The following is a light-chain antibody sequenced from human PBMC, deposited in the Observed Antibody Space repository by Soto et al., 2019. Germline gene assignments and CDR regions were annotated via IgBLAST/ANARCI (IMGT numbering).Light chain of an antibody. CDR3: QQNGYSWT. CDR1: QSVSNNY. V-gene: IGKV3-20*01. J-gene: IGKJ1*01. Sequence: SLSPGTLSLSPGESATRSCRASQSVSNNYLAWYQQKPGQAPRLLIYGASNRATGIPDRFSGRGSGTYFTLTSSRLEADDVTVYCCQQNGYSWTFGQGTKVDIK. CDR2: GAS.